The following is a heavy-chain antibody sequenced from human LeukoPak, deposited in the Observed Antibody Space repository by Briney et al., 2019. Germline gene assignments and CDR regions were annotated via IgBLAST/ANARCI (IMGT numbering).Heavy chain of an antibody. CDR1: GGSFSGYY. V-gene: IGHV4-34*01. CDR2: INHSGNT. J-gene: IGHJ4*02. Sequence: SETLSLTCAVCGGSFSGYYWSWIRQPPGKGLEWIGEINHSGNTNYNPSLKSRVTISVDTSKNQFSLKLSSVTAADTAVYYCARAHLAVTTASGTCDYWGQGTLVTVSS. D-gene: IGHD4-17*01. CDR3: ARAHLAVTTASGTCDY.